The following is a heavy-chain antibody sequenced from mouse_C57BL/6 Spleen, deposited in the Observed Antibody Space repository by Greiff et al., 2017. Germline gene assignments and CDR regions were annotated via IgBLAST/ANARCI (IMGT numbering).Heavy chain of an antibody. CDR3: ARDDGYPYYAMDY. CDR1: GFTFSDYG. D-gene: IGHD2-3*01. V-gene: IGHV5-17*01. CDR2: ISSGSSTI. J-gene: IGHJ4*01. Sequence: DVHLVESGGGLVKPGGSLKLSCAASGFTFSDYGMHWVRQAPEKGLEWVAYISSGSSTIYYADTVKGRFTISRDNAKNTLFLQMTSLRSEDTAMYYCARDDGYPYYAMDYWGQGTSVTVSS.